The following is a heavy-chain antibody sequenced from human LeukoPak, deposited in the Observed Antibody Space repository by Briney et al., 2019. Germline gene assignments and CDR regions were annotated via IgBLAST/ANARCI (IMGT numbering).Heavy chain of an antibody. J-gene: IGHJ6*02. V-gene: IGHV1-69*13. Sequence: SVKVSCNASGGAFSSYATTWVRQAPGQGLEWMGGIIPVFGTPDYAQKFQDRVTITADESTSTVYMEMSSLRFEDTAVYYCARTHSNQPESYYYYGLDVWGQGTTVTVSS. CDR3: ARTHSNQPESYYYYGLDV. CDR2: IIPVFGTP. CDR1: GGAFSSYA. D-gene: IGHD1-14*01.